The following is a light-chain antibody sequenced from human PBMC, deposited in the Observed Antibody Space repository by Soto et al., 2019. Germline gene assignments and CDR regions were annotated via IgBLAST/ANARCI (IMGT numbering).Light chain of an antibody. J-gene: IGLJ1*01. CDR3: SSYTTGNTYV. CDR1: SSDVGVYNS. CDR2: DVS. V-gene: IGLV2-14*01. Sequence: QPVLTQPASVSGSPGQSITISCTGTSSDVGVYNSVSWYQQHPGKVPKLMIYDVSNRPSGLSNRFSGSKSGNTASLTISGLQAEDEADYYCSSYTTGNTYVFGSGTKLTVL.